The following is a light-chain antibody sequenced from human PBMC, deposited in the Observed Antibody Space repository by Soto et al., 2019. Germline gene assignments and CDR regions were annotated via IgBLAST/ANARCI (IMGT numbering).Light chain of an antibody. CDR2: GAY. V-gene: IGKV3-15*01. CDR1: QTIQHSS. CDR3: QQYHNWPPQII. J-gene: IGKJ5*01. Sequence: DIVMTQPPATLSLSPGEGATLSCRASQTIQHSSLAWYQQRPGQTPRLIIYGAYTRATGIPARFSGSGSGTEFTLTISSLQSEDFAVYYCQQYHNWPPQIIFGQGTRLE.